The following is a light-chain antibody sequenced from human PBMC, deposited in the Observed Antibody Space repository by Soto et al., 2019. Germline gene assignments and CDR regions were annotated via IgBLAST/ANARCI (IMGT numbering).Light chain of an antibody. CDR3: QQYDNRPKT. J-gene: IGKJ1*01. CDR2: DAS. V-gene: IGKV3D-15*01. Sequence: EIVMTHSPATLSVSPWEIATLSCRASQRVSNNFAWYQQKPGRAPRLLIYDASNRATGIPARFSCSGSGTDFTLTISSLQSVDFAVYCCQQYDNRPKTFGHGTKLDIK. CDR1: QRVSNN.